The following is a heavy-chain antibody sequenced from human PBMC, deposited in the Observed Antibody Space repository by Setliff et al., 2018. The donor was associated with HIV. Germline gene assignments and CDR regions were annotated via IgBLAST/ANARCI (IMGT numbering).Heavy chain of an antibody. J-gene: IGHJ5*02. CDR1: GFSVSSSY. CDR3: ANLWEMGA. CDR2: IKKDGSEI. Sequence: GGSLRLSCAASGFSVSSSYMSRVRQTPGEGLEWVATIKKDGSEIYYVDSVKGRFTISRDNARTSLYLEMSSLRVEDTAVYLCANLWEMGAWGQGTLVTVSS. D-gene: IGHD1-26*01. V-gene: IGHV3-7*03.